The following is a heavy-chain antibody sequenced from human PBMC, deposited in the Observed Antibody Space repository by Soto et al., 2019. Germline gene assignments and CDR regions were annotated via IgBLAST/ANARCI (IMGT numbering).Heavy chain of an antibody. Sequence: QITLKESGPALVKPTQTLTLTCTFSGFSLRNSGVGVGWIRQPPGKALEWLALISWDDNKRFSPSLRSRLTTAKDTPKNHAVPTMTTMDPADTATYYCAHSGGGLSPFLSWCDAWGQGSLVTVSS. V-gene: IGHV2-5*02. CDR3: AHSGGGLSPFLSWCDA. CDR1: GFSLRNSGVG. D-gene: IGHD3-16*01. J-gene: IGHJ5*02. CDR2: ISWDDNK.